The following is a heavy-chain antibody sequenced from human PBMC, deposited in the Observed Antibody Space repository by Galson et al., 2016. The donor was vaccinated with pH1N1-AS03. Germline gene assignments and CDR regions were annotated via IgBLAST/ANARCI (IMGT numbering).Heavy chain of an antibody. Sequence: ETLSLTCTVSGDSISSGSLYWGWIRQPPGKGLEWIGSIYYSGGSTYSNPSLKSRLTMSVDTSKKQFSLTLTSVTAADTAVYYCAREKRISFGGGRWYFDLWGRGTLVTVSS. D-gene: IGHD3-16*01. J-gene: IGHJ2*01. CDR2: IYYSGGST. V-gene: IGHV4-39*07. CDR3: AREKRISFGGGRWYFDL. CDR1: GDSISSGSLY.